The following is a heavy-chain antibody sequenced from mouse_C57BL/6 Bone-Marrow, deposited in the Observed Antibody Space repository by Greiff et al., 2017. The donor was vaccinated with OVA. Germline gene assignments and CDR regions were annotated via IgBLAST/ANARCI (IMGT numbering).Heavy chain of an antibody. J-gene: IGHJ3*01. D-gene: IGHD4-1*01. CDR1: GFTFSDYY. CDR2: ISNGGGST. CDR3: ARPSWAWFAY. V-gene: IGHV5-12*01. Sequence: EVKLVESGGGLVQPGGSLKLSCAASGFTFSDYYMYWVRQTPEKRLEWVAYISNGGGSTYYPDTVKGRFTISRDNAKNTLYLQMSRLKSEDTAMYYCARPSWAWFAYWGQGTLVTVSA.